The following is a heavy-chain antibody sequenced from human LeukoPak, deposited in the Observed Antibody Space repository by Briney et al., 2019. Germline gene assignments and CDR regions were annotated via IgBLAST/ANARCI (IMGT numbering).Heavy chain of an antibody. CDR3: ARDVFTTYDTGGEYFDY. CDR2: IWYDGSNK. V-gene: IGHV3-33*01. Sequence: GRSLRLSCVVSGFTFSSYGMHWVRQAPGKGLEWVALIWYDGSNKYYADSVKGRFTISRDNSKNTLYLQMNSLRADDTAVYYCARDVFTTYDTGGEYFDYWGQGTLVTVSS. CDR1: GFTFSSYG. D-gene: IGHD3-22*01. J-gene: IGHJ4*02.